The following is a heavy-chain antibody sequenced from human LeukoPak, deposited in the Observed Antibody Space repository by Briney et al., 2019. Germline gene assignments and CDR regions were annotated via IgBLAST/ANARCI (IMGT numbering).Heavy chain of an antibody. CDR3: ARGDSYGYFGSDNWFDP. CDR2: MNPNSGNT. CDR1: GYTFTSYD. D-gene: IGHD5-18*01. V-gene: IGHV1-8*01. J-gene: IGHJ5*02. Sequence: ASVKVSCKASGYTFTSYDINWVRQATGQGLEWMGWMNPNSGNTGYAQKFQGRVTMTRSTSISTAYMELSSLRSEDTAVYYCARGDSYGYFGSDNWFDPWGQGTLVTVSS.